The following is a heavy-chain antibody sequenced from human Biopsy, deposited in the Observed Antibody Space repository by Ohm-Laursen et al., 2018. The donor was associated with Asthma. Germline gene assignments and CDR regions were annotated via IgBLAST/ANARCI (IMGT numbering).Heavy chain of an antibody. J-gene: IGHJ6*02. Sequence: GASVKVSCNASGDSFSNYAISWVRQAPGQGLEWMGGLIPVLGTPDYAQMFEGRVTITADESTSTAYMELSSLSSEDTAVYYCARGYSGSDRIVYYYSGLEVWGQGTTVTVSS. D-gene: IGHD5-12*01. CDR2: LIPVLGTP. CDR3: ARGYSGSDRIVYYYSGLEV. V-gene: IGHV1-69*13. CDR1: GDSFSNYA.